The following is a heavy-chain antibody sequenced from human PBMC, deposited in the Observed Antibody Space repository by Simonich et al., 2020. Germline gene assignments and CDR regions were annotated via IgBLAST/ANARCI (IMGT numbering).Heavy chain of an antibody. V-gene: IGHV4-34*01. CDR2: NNHSGST. CDR3: ARGKGWKNAFDI. D-gene: IGHD1-1*01. CDR1: GGSFSGYY. Sequence: QVQLQQWGAGLLKPSETLSLTCAVYGGSFSGYYWSWIRQPPGKGLGWIGENNHSGSTNSNPSLKSRVTISVDTSKNQFSLKLSSVTAADTAVYYCARGKGWKNAFDIWGQGTMVTVSS. J-gene: IGHJ3*02.